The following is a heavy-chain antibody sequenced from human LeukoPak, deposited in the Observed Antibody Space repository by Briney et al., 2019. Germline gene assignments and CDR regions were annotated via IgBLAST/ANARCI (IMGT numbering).Heavy chain of an antibody. J-gene: IGHJ6*02. D-gene: IGHD2-2*02. CDR2: IYYSGST. CDR1: GGSISSYY. CDR3: ARVGCSSTSCSTNYGMDV. V-gene: IGHV4-59*01. Sequence: SKTLSLTCTVSGGSISSYYWSWIRQPPGKGLEWIGHIYYSGSTNYNPSLKSRVTISVDTSKNQFSLKVSSVTAADTAVYYCARVGCSSTSCSTNYGMDVWGQGTTVTVSS.